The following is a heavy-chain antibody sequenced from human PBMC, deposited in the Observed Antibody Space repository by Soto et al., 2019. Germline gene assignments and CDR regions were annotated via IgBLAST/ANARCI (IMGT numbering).Heavy chain of an antibody. CDR2: ISGSGGST. V-gene: IGHV3-23*01. Sequence: EVQLLESGGGLVQPGGSLRLSCAASGFTFSSYAMSWVRQAPGKGLEWVSAISGSGGSTYYADSVKGRFTISRDNSKKQLDLKMNSLRAEDTAVYYCGKVGGGGYDYVWGSYGYFDYWGQGTLVTVSS. CDR3: GKVGGGGYDYVWGSYGYFDY. J-gene: IGHJ4*02. D-gene: IGHD3-16*01. CDR1: GFTFSSYA.